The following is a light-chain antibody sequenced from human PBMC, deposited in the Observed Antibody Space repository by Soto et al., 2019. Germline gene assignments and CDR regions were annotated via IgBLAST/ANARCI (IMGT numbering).Light chain of an antibody. Sequence: DIQMTQSPSTLSATAGDRVTITCRASQSISSWLAWYQQKPGKAPKLLIDSASTLQSGVPSRFSGSGSGTEFTLTINSLQPEDFATYYCQQLNIYPLTFGPGTKVDIK. V-gene: IGKV1-5*01. CDR1: QSISSW. CDR3: QQLNIYPLT. CDR2: SAS. J-gene: IGKJ3*01.